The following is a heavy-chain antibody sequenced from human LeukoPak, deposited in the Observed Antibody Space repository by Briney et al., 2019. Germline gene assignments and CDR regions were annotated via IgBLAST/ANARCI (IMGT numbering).Heavy chain of an antibody. CDR1: GYTLTNYN. CDR2: INTYKGDT. CDR3: AREFGHCYGDNCFYFFDT. D-gene: IGHD4-23*01. Sequence: ASVKVSCKASGYTLTNYNITWVRQAPGQGLEWMGWINTYKGDTLYAQKFQGRVTMTADTSTNTAYMELRSLRFDDTAVYYCAREFGHCYGDNCFYFFDTWGQGTLVTVSS. V-gene: IGHV1-18*01. J-gene: IGHJ4*02.